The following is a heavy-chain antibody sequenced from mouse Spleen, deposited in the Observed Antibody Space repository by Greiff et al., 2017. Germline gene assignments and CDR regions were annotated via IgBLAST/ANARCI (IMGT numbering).Heavy chain of an antibody. CDR3: ARDRYDRYYFDY. CDR1: GFTFSSFG. D-gene: IGHD2-14*01. CDR2: ISSGSSTI. V-gene: IGHV5-17*02. J-gene: IGHJ2*01. Sequence: EVHLVESGGGLVQPGGSRKLSCAASGFTFSSFGMHWVRQAPEKGLEWVAYISSGSSTIYYADTVKGRFTISRDNPKNTLFLQMTSLRSEDTAMYYCARDRYDRYYFDYWGQGTTLTVSS.